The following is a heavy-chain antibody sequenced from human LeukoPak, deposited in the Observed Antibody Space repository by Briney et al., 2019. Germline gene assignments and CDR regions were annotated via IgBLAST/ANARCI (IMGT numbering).Heavy chain of an antibody. Sequence: SVKVSCKASGYTFTSFYMHWVRQAPGQGLEWMGGIIPIFGTANYAQKFQGRVTITADESTSTAYMELSSLRSEDTAVYYCARGFGEFPMYYFDYWGQGTLVTVSS. CDR2: IIPIFGTA. D-gene: IGHD3-10*01. CDR1: GYTFTSFY. CDR3: ARGFGEFPMYYFDY. V-gene: IGHV1-69*13. J-gene: IGHJ4*02.